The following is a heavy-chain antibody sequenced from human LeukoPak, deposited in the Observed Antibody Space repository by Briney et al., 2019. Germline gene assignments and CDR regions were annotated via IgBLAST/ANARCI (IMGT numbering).Heavy chain of an antibody. J-gene: IGHJ4*02. V-gene: IGHV3-23*01. D-gene: IGHD3-22*01. CDR3: AKRGVVIRVILVGFHKEAYYFDS. CDR2: ISGSGGRP. CDR1: GVTLSNDG. Sequence: GGSLRLSCAVSGVTLSNDGVAWVRQAPGKGLEWVAGISGSGGRPNYADSVKGRFTISRDNAKNTLYLQMNSLRAEDTAVYFCAKRGVVIRVILVGFHKEAYYFDSWGQGALVSVSS.